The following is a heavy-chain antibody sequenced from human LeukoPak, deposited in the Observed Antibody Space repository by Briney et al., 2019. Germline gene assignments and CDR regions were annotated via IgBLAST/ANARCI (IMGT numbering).Heavy chain of an antibody. J-gene: IGHJ2*01. V-gene: IGHV4-59*01. CDR1: GGSISSYY. Sequence: SETLSLTCTVSGGSISSYYWSWIRQPPGKGLEWIGYIYYSGSTDYNPSLKSRVTISVDTSKNQFSLKLSSVTAADTAVYYCARVPPENWYFDLWGRGTLVTVSS. CDR2: IYYSGST. CDR3: ARVPPENWYFDL.